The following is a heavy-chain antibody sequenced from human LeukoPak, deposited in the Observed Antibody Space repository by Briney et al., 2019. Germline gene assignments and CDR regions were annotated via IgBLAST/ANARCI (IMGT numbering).Heavy chain of an antibody. CDR3: ARPDEDRGYSYGYNY. CDR1: GYTFTDYY. CDR2: IIPIFGTA. J-gene: IGHJ4*02. V-gene: IGHV1-69*13. D-gene: IGHD5-18*01. Sequence: ASVKVSCKASGYTFTDYYIHWVRQAPGQGLEWMGGIIPIFGTANYAQKFQGRVTITADESTSTAYMELSSLRSEDTAVYYCARPDEDRGYSYGYNYWGQGTLVTVSS.